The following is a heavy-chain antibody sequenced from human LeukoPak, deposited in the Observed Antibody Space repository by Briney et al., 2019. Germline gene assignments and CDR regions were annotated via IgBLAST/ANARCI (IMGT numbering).Heavy chain of an antibody. CDR2: ITATGDTA. Sequence: SGGSLRLSCVASGFTFTKCAMSWIRQAPGKGLEWVAIITATGDTAYYADSVKGRFTISRDNSRNTVYMQMDSLRAEDTAIHYCAGDRNSDWYSPLDYWGQGTLVTVSS. V-gene: IGHV3-23*01. CDR3: AGDRNSDWYSPLDY. D-gene: IGHD6-19*01. J-gene: IGHJ4*02. CDR1: GFTFTKCA.